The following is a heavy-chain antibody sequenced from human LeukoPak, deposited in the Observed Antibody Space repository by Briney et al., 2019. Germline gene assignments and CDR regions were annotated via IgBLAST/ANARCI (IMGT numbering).Heavy chain of an antibody. D-gene: IGHD2-2*01. Sequence: GESLKISCKGSGYSFTSYWIGWVRQMPGKGLEWMGIIYPGDSDTRYSPSFQGQVTISADQSISTAYLQWSSLKASDTAMYYCARQAIGYCSSTSCYATYFDYWGQGTLVTVSS. V-gene: IGHV5-51*01. CDR1: GYSFTSYW. CDR3: ARQAIGYCSSTSCYATYFDY. J-gene: IGHJ4*02. CDR2: IYPGDSDT.